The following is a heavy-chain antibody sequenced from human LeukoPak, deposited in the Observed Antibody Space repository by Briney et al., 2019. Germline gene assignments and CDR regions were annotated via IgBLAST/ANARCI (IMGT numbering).Heavy chain of an antibody. Sequence: GGSLRLSCTASGFTFSDYSMNWVRQAPGKGLEWVSSISRRSRHVYYAGSVKGRFTISRDNAKNSLYLQMNSLRAEDMAMYFCVRDLMGSGATTAYLHHWGQGTLVTVSS. D-gene: IGHD4/OR15-4a*01. CDR3: VRDLMGSGATTAYLHH. V-gene: IGHV3-21*01. J-gene: IGHJ1*01. CDR1: GFTFSDYS. CDR2: ISRRSRHV.